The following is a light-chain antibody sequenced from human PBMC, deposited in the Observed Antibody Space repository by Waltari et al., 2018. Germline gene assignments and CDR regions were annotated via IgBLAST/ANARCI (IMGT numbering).Light chain of an antibody. Sequence: EVVMTQSPATLSVSPGERATLSCRARESVSSSLAWYQQKPGQAPRLLISGASTRATGIPGRFTGSGSGTEFTLTISSMQSEDFAVYYCQQYYTWPRTFGQGAKVEIK. CDR1: ESVSSS. CDR3: QQYYTWPRT. J-gene: IGKJ1*01. CDR2: GAS. V-gene: IGKV3-15*01.